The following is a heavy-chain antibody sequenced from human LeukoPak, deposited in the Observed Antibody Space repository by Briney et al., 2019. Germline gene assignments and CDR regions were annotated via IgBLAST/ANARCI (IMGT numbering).Heavy chain of an antibody. Sequence: SETLSLTCTVSGYSISSGYYWGWIRQPPGKGLEWIGSIYHSGSTYYNPSLKSRVTISVDTSKNQFSLKLSSVTAADTAVYYCARGYIRFLEWLFPSPSGYMDVWGKGTTVTVSS. CDR3: ARGYIRFLEWLFPSPSGYMDV. V-gene: IGHV4-38-2*02. CDR2: IYHSGST. D-gene: IGHD3-3*01. CDR1: GYSISSGYY. J-gene: IGHJ6*03.